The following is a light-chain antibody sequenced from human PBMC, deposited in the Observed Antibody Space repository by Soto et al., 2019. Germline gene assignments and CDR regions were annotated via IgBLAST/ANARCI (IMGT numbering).Light chain of an antibody. J-gene: IGLJ3*02. Sequence: QSVLTQPPSVSGAPGQRVTISCTGSSSNIGAGYDVHWYQQLPGTAPKLLIYVNSNRPSGVPDRFSGSKSGTSGSLAITGLQAEDEADYYCQSYDTSLSGSVFGGGTKLTVL. CDR3: QSYDTSLSGSV. V-gene: IGLV1-40*01. CDR2: VNS. CDR1: SSNIGAGYD.